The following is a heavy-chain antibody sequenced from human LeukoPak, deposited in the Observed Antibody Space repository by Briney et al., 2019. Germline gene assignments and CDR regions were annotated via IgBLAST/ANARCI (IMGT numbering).Heavy chain of an antibody. CDR2: MNPNSGNT. CDR1: GYTFTSYD. D-gene: IGHD2-15*01. V-gene: IGHV1-8*01. J-gene: IGHJ6*03. Sequence: ASVKVSCKASGYTFTSYDIDWVRQATGQGLEWMGWMNPNSGNTGYAQKFQGRVTMTRNTSISTAYMELSSLRSEDTAVYYCARRRWSFRPYYYYMDVWGKGTTVTVSS. CDR3: ARRRWSFRPYYYYMDV.